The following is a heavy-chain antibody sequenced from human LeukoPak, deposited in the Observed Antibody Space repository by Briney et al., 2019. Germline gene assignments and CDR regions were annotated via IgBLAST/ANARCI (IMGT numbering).Heavy chain of an antibody. CDR2: IYTSGST. CDR3: ARAPRYSCSPETESVDAFDI. J-gene: IGHJ3*02. V-gene: IGHV4-61*02. D-gene: IGHD6-13*01. Sequence: PSQNLSLTCTVCGGSISSGSYYWRWIRQPAGKGLEWIGRIYTSGSTNYNPSLKSRVTISVDTSKNQSSLKLSSVTAADTAVDYCARAPRYSCSPETESVDAFDIWGQGTMVTVSS. CDR1: GGSISSGSYY.